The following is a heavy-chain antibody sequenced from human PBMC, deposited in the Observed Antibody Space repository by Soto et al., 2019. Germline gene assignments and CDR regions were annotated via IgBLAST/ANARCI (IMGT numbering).Heavy chain of an antibody. D-gene: IGHD2-8*01. Sequence: SQTHALTYAIPGSRVSGTRVARNRFRQSPPGGVEWLGSTYYSSNWYTDYAVSVKSRITIKSDTSRNQISLHLNSVTPEDTAVYYCARASEVYAIETFESWGQGTLVTLSS. CDR3: ARASEVYAIETFES. CDR1: GSRVSGTRVA. J-gene: IGHJ4*02. CDR2: TYYSSNWYT. V-gene: IGHV6-1*01.